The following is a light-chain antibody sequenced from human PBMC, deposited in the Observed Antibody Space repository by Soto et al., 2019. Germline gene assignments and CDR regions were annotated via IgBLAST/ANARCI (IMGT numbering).Light chain of an antibody. Sequence: DIQMTQSPSTLSASVGDRVTITCRASQSIGSWLAWYQQKPGKAPKLLIYDASSLERGVPSRFSGSGSRTEFTLTISSLQPDDFATYYCQQYHSYSFGRGTKVEIK. V-gene: IGKV1-5*01. CDR2: DAS. CDR1: QSIGSW. CDR3: QQYHSYS. J-gene: IGKJ2*01.